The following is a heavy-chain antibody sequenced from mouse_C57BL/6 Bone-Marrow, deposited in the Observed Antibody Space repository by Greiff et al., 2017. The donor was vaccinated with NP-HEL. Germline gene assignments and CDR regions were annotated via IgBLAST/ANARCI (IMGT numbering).Heavy chain of an antibody. CDR1: GYTFTGYW. Sequence: QVQLQQSGAELMKPGASVKLSCTATGYTFTGYWIEWVKQRPGHGLEWIGEILPGSGSTNYNAKFKGKATFTADTSSNTAYMQLSSLTTEDSAIYYCARDWDPYWYFDVWGTGTTVTVSS. V-gene: IGHV1-9*01. CDR3: ARDWDPYWYFDV. J-gene: IGHJ1*03. D-gene: IGHD4-1*01. CDR2: ILPGSGST.